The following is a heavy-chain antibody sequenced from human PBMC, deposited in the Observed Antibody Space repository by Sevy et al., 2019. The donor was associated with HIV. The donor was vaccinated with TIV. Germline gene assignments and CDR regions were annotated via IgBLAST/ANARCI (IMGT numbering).Heavy chain of an antibody. J-gene: IGHJ6*02. Sequence: ASVKVSCKASGYTFTSYAMHWVRQAPGQRLEWMGWINAGNGNTKYSQKFQGRVTITRDKSASTAYMELSSLRSEDTAVYYCARYHSNYYYYGMDVWGQGTTVTVSS. V-gene: IGHV1-3*01. CDR2: INAGNGNT. CDR1: GYTFTSYA. CDR3: ARYHSNYYYYGMDV. D-gene: IGHD4-4*01.